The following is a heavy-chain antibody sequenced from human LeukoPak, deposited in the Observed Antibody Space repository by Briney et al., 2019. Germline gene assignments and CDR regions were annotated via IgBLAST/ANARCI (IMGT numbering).Heavy chain of an antibody. D-gene: IGHD3-3*01. CDR3: AKDLSIFGVVIIPGY. V-gene: IGHV3-48*01. CDR1: GFTFSSYS. Sequence: GGSLRLSCAASGFTFSSYSMNWVRQAPGKGLEWVSYISSSSSTIYYADSVKGRFTISRDNAKNTLYLQMNSLRAEDTAVYYCAKDLSIFGVVIIPGYWGQGTLVTVSS. J-gene: IGHJ4*02. CDR2: ISSSSSTI.